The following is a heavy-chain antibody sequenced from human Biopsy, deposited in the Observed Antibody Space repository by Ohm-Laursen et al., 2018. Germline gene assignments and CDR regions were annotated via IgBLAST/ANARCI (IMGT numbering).Heavy chain of an antibody. CDR2: IIPIFGTA. CDR1: GGTFTNYA. D-gene: IGHD1-26*01. CDR3: ARDALGGGSYRFFY. J-gene: IGHJ4*02. Sequence: SVKVSCKASGGTFTNYAISWVRQAPGQGLEWMGGIIPIFGTANYAQKFQGRVTITADEPTSTAYMELSSLRSDDTAVYYCARDALGGGSYRFFYWGQGSLVTVSS. V-gene: IGHV1-69*13.